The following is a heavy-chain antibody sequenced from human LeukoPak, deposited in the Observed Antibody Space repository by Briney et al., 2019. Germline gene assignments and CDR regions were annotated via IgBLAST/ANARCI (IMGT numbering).Heavy chain of an antibody. V-gene: IGHV4-39*01. D-gene: IGHD2-15*01. CDR1: GGSISSSGYY. CDR3: ARKYCSGGDCYSNY. CDR2: IYYGGST. Sequence: PSETLSLTCTASGGSISSSGYYWGWIRQPPGKGLEWIGSIYYGGSTYYNPSLKSRVTISVDTSKNQFSLKLSSVTAADTAMYYCARKYCSGGDCYSNYWGQGTLVTVSS. J-gene: IGHJ4*02.